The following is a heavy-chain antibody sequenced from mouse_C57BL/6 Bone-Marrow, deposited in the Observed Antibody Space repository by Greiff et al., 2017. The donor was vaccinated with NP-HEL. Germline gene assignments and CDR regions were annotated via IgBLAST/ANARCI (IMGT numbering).Heavy chain of an antibody. D-gene: IGHD2-4*01. V-gene: IGHV5-4*01. CDR1: GFTFSSYA. J-gene: IGHJ2*01. CDR3: AREGDYDPDY. Sequence: EVKVEESGGGLVKPGGSLKLSCAASGFTFSSYAMSWVRQTPEKRLEWVATISDGGSYTYYPDNVKGRFTISRDNAKNNLYLQMSHLKSEDTAMYYCAREGDYDPDYWGQGTTLTVSS. CDR2: ISDGGSYT.